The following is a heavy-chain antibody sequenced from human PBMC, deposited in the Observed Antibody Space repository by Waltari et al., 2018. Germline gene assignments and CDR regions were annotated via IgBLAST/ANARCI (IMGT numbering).Heavy chain of an antibody. CDR3: ARGPPYGSSSGWFDP. J-gene: IGHJ5*02. D-gene: IGHD6-6*01. Sequence: QVQLLQWGAGLLKPSETLSLTCAVYGGSCSGYSWSWIRQSPGKGREWIGEINHFGSPNYNPSLKSRVTMSVDTSKSQSSLKLSAVTAADTALYYCARGPPYGSSSGWFDPWGQGTLVTVSS. V-gene: IGHV4-34*01. CDR2: INHFGSP. CDR1: GGSCSGYS.